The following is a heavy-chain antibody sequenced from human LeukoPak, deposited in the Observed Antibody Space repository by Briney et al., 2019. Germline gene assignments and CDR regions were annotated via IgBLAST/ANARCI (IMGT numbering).Heavy chain of an antibody. V-gene: IGHV4-38-2*01. D-gene: IGHD5-12*01. J-gene: IGHJ4*02. CDR3: ARVWGYSYGYFDY. CDR1: DYSISSGYY. Sequence: SETLSLTCAVSDYSISSGYYWGWIRQPPGKGLEWIGSIYHSGSDYYNPSLKSRVTISVDTSKNQFSLKLSSVTAADTAVYYCARVWGYSYGYFDYWGQGPLVTVSS. CDR2: IYHSGSD.